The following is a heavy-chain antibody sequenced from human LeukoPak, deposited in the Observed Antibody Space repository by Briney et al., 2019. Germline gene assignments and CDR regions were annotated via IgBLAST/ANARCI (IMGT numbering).Heavy chain of an antibody. J-gene: IGHJ4*02. CDR3: ASQVYWAAALDS. CDR1: SGSIRSYY. V-gene: IGHV4-59*08. D-gene: IGHD6-13*01. CDR2: IFHTGTA. Sequence: SETLSLTCNVSSGSIRSYYWSWIRQPPGRGLEWIGYIFHTGTATYNPSLKSRFTMSVDTSKNQFSLKVTSVTAADTAVYYCASQVYWAAALDSWGQGTLVSVSS.